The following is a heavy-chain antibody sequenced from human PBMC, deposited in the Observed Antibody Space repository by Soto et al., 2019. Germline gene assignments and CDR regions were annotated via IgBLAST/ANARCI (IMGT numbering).Heavy chain of an antibody. CDR1: GDSGSGNSAA. CDR3: AREFPHYESSDSYFDY. CDR2: TYYRSKWYN. J-gene: IGHJ4*02. V-gene: IGHV6-1*01. Sequence: SQTLSLTCAISGDSGSGNSAAWNWIRQSPSRGLEWLGRTYYRSKWYNDYAVSVKSRITVTPDTSKNQFPLHPNSVTPEDTAVYYCAREFPHYESSDSYFDYWGQGALVTVSS. D-gene: IGHD3-22*01.